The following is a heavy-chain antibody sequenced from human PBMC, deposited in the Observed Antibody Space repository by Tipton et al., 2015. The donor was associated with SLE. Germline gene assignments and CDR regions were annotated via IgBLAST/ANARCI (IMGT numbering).Heavy chain of an antibody. CDR1: GFTFGDYA. J-gene: IGHJ5*02. Sequence: SLRLSCTASGFTFGDYAMSWFRQAPGKGLEWVGFIRSKAYGGTTEYAASVKGRFTISRDDSKSIAYLQMNSLKTEDTAVYYCTRGNYYDSKRWFDPWGQGTLVTVSS. D-gene: IGHD3-22*01. V-gene: IGHV3-49*03. CDR2: IRSKAYGGTT. CDR3: TRGNYYDSKRWFDP.